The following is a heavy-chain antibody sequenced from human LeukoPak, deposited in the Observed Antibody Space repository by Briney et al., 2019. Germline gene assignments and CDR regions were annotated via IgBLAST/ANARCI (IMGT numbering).Heavy chain of an antibody. D-gene: IGHD4-23*01. Sequence: GGSLRLSCAASGFTFSSFGMRWVRQAPGKGLEWVSAISGSGGTTYYADSVKGRFTISRDNSKKTMYLQMNSLRAEDTAVYYCAREGRWSALDYWGQGTLVTVSS. J-gene: IGHJ4*02. CDR2: ISGSGGTT. V-gene: IGHV3-23*01. CDR3: AREGRWSALDY. CDR1: GFTFSSFG.